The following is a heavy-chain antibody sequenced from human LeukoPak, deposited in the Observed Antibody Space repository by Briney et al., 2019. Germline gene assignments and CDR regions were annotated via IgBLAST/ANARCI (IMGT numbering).Heavy chain of an antibody. CDR2: ISTSGTT. V-gene: IGHV3-66*01. D-gene: IGHD1-26*01. CDR1: GFTVSSNY. J-gene: IGHJ6*02. Sequence: GGSLRLSCAASGFTVSSNYISWVRQAQGKGLEWVSIISTSGTTSYADSVKGRFTISRDNSRNTLYLQMNSLRAEDTAVYYCATRGAPGYYYGMDVWGQGTTVTVSS. CDR3: ATRGAPGYYYGMDV.